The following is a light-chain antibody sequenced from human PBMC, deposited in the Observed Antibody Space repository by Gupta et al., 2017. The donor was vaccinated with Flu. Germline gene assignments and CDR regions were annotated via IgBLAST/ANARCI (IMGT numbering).Light chain of an antibody. V-gene: IGLV3-25*03. CDR1: ALPQQN. J-gene: IGLJ2*01. CDR3: QSADSSGDYKV. Sequence: GQTATITCSGDALPQQNAFWYQQKPGQAPLLVSYKDDLRPSGIPARFSGSSSGTTVTLTISGVKADDEADYYCQSADSSGDYKVFGGGTKLTVL. CDR2: KDD.